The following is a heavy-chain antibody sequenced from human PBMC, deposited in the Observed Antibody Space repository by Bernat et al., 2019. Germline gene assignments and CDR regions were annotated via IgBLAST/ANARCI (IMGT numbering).Heavy chain of an antibody. V-gene: IGHV3-30-3*01. CDR3: ASGLGGYYDILTGYYL. CDR2: ISYDGSNK. Sequence: VQLVESGGGLVQPGRSLRLSCAASGFTFSSYAMHWVRQAPGKGLEWVAVISYDGSNKYYADSVKGRFTISRDNSKNTLYLQMNSLRAEDTAVYYCASGLGGYYDILTGYYLWGQGTLVTVSS. J-gene: IGHJ4*02. CDR1: GFTFSSYA. D-gene: IGHD3-9*01.